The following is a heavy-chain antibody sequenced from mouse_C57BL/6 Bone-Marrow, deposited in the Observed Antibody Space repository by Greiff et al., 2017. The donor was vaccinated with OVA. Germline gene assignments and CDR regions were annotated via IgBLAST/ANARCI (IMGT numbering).Heavy chain of an antibody. D-gene: IGHD1-1*01. J-gene: IGHJ1*03. CDR3: VRLLVCYFDV. CDR1: GYTFTSYG. Sequence: QVQLKQPGAELVMPGASVKLSCKASGYTFTSYGRHGGKQRHGQGLEWIGKIDPSDSYTNYNQKFKGKSTLTVDKSSITAYMQLSSLTSEDSAVYSCVRLLVCYFDVWGTGTSVTVSS. CDR2: IDPSDSYT. V-gene: IGHV1-69*01.